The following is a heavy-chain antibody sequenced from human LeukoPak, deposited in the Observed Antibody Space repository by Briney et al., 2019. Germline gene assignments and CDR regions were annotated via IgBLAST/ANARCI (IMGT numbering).Heavy chain of an antibody. CDR3: ARTQITIFGVVITKWYFDL. J-gene: IGHJ2*01. CDR2: MYNSGHT. CDR1: GASISSSR. V-gene: IGHV4-59*01. Sequence: SETLSLTCTVSGASISSSRWSWIRQPPGKGLEWIGYMYNSGHTKYNPSLKSRVIISGDTSKNQFSLRLSSVSAADTAVYYCARTQITIFGVVITKWYFDLWGRGTLVTVSS. D-gene: IGHD3-3*01.